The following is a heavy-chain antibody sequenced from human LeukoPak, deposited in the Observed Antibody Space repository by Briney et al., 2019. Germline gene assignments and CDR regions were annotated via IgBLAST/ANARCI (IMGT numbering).Heavy chain of an antibody. D-gene: IGHD6-13*01. CDR1: GFXFSSYA. CDR2: ISRNGGST. V-gene: IGHV3-64*02. CDR3: ARGSYSSSWYGDYFDY. Sequence: GGSLRLSCAASGFXFSSYAIHWVRQAPGKGLECVSAISRNGGSTYYADSVKGRFTISRDNSKNTLYLQMGSLRAEDMAVYYCARGSYSSSWYGDYFDYWGQGTLVTVSS. J-gene: IGHJ4*02.